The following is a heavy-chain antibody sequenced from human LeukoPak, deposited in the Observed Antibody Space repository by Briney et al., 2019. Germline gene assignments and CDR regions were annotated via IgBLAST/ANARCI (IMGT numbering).Heavy chain of an antibody. CDR2: INAGHGNT. V-gene: IGHV1-3*03. D-gene: IGHD3-22*01. CDR1: GYTFTTYA. J-gene: IGHJ4*02. CDR3: AREPSYDSSGYQVDY. Sequence: ASVKVSCKASGYTFTTYAMHWVRQAPGQRLEWMGWINAGHGNTKYSQEFQGRVTITRDTSASTAYMELSSLRSEDTAVYYCAREPSYDSSGYQVDYWGQGTLVTVSS.